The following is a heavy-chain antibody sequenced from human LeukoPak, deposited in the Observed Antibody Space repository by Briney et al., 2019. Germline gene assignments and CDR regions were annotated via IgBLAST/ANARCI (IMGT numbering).Heavy chain of an antibody. V-gene: IGHV3-33*01. J-gene: IGHJ4*02. CDR2: IWYDGSNK. CDR3: AREGGRARHFDY. D-gene: IGHD1-26*01. Sequence: GGSLRLSCAASGFTFSSYGMHWVRQAPGKGLEWVAVIWYDGSNKYYADSVKGRFTISRDNSKNTLYLQMNSLRAEDTAVYYCAREGGRARHFDYWGQGTLVTVSS. CDR1: GFTFSSYG.